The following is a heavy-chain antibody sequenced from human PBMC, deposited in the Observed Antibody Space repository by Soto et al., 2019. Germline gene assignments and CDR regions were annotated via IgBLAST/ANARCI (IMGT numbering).Heavy chain of an antibody. Sequence: PGGSLRLSCAASGFTFSSYWMSWVRQAPGKGLEWVANIKQDGSEKYYVDSVKGRFTISRDNAKNSLYLQMNSLRAEDTAVYYCAREYDVLLWFAASSDIYALSLQEALSDL. V-gene: IGHV3-7*01. CDR3: AREYDVLLWFAASSDIYALSLQEALSDL. CDR2: IKQDGSEK. D-gene: IGHD3-10*01. CDR1: GFTFSSYW. J-gene: IGHJ2*01.